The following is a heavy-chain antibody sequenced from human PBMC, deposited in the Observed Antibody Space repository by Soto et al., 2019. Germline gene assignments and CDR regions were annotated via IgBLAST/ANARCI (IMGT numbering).Heavy chain of an antibody. J-gene: IGHJ6*02. CDR2: ISNYNGKT. Sequence: LVQSGGEMKKPGASVKVSCEASGYTFTNYGITWVRQAPGQGLEWMGWISNYNGKTNYAQILQGRVTMTTDTSTRTAYMELTSLRSDDTATYYCARVQTYAILSGSSHSIDVWGQGTTVTVSS. CDR3: ARVQTYAILSGSSHSIDV. D-gene: IGHD3-9*01. CDR1: GYTFTNYG. V-gene: IGHV1-18*01.